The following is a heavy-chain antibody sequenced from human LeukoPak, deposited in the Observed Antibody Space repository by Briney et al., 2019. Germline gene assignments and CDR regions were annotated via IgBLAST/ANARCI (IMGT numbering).Heavy chain of an antibody. V-gene: IGHV3-48*03. CDR1: GFTFSSYE. J-gene: IGHJ4*02. CDR3: ARERPVGATPFDF. D-gene: IGHD1-26*01. CDR2: ISSSGSTI. Sequence: GGSLRLSCAASGFTFSSYEMNWVRQAPGKGLEWVSYISSSGSTIYYADSVKGRFTISRDNAKNSLYLQMNSLRDEDTAVYFCARERPVGATPFDFWGQGTLVTVSS.